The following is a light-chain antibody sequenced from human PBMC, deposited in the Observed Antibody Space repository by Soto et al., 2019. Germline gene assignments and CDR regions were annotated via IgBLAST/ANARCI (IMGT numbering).Light chain of an antibody. CDR3: TSYTPSSTYV. V-gene: IGLV2-14*03. J-gene: IGLJ1*01. CDR2: AVS. CDR1: SSDVGNYDY. Sequence: QSALTQPASVSGSPGQSITISCTGTSSDVGNYDYVSWYQQYPGKAPRLMIYAVSRRPSGVSNRFSGSKSGNTASLTISGLQAEDEADYYCTSYTPSSTYVFGPGTKLTVL.